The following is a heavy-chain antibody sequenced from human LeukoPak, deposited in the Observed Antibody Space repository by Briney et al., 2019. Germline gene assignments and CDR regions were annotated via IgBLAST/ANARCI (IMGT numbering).Heavy chain of an antibody. J-gene: IGHJ6*02. CDR2: IIPILGIA. Sequence: ASVKVSCKASGYTFTGYYMHWVRQAPGQGLEWMGRIIPILGIANYAQKFQGRVTITADKSTSTAYMELSSLRSEDTAVYYCARDISPYYYGMDVWGQGTTVTVSS. CDR1: GYTFTGYY. V-gene: IGHV1-69*04. D-gene: IGHD2/OR15-2a*01. CDR3: ARDISPYYYGMDV.